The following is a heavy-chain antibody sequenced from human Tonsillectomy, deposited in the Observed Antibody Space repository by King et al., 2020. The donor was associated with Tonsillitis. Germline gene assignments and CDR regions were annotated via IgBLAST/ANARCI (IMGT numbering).Heavy chain of an antibody. V-gene: IGHV3-23*04. CDR2: MGGSGGST. D-gene: IGHD1-26*01. Sequence: VQLVESRGGLVQPGGSLRLSCAASGFTFSDYAMSWVRQAPGKGLEWVSAMGGSGGSTFYADSVKGRFTISRDTSKNTLYFQMNSLRAEDTAVYFCAKGLYSGTYSAFDYWGQGTLVTVSS. CDR3: AKGLYSGTYSAFDY. CDR1: GFTFSDYA. J-gene: IGHJ4*02.